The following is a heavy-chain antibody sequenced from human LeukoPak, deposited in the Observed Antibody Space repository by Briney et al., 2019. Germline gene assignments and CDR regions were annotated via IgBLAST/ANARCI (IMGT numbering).Heavy chain of an antibody. CDR3: AKDASGVSGEYFQH. CDR2: ISYDAKNK. CDR1: GFTFNHFG. J-gene: IGHJ1*01. Sequence: GGSLRLSCAASGFTFNHFGMNWVRQAPGKGLEWVAVISYDAKNKYYADSVKGRFTISRDNSKNTLYLQINSLSGEDTAVYYCAKDASGVSGEYFQHWGQGTLVTVSS. D-gene: IGHD2-8*01. V-gene: IGHV3-30*18.